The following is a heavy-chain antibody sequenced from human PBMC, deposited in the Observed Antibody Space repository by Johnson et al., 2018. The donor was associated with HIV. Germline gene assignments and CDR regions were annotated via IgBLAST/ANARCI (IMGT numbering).Heavy chain of an antibody. V-gene: IGHV3-33*06. CDR2: IWYDGSNK. Sequence: QVQLVESGGGVVQPGRSLRLSCAASGFTFSSYGMHWVRQAPGKGLEWVAVIWYDGSNKYYADSVKGRFTISRDNSKNTLYLQMNSLRIEDTAVYYCDKVRISSWYDAFDSWGQGTMVTVSS. J-gene: IGHJ3*02. CDR1: GFTFSSYG. CDR3: DKVRISSWYDAFDS. D-gene: IGHD6-13*01.